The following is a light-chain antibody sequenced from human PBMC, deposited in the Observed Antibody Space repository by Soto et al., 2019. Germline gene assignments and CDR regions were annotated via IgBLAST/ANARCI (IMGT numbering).Light chain of an antibody. CDR1: QSVSSSY. V-gene: IGKV3-11*01. CDR3: QQRSN. CDR2: DAS. J-gene: IGKJ3*01. Sequence: EIVLTQSPATLSLPPGERATLSCGASQSVSSSYLAWYQQKPGQAPRLLIYDASNRATGIPARFSGSGSGTDFTLTISSLEPEDFAVYYCQQRSNFGPGTKVDNK.